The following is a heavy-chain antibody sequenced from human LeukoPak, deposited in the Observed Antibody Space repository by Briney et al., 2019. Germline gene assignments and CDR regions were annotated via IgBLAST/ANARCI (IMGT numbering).Heavy chain of an antibody. V-gene: IGHV4-39*07. J-gene: IGHJ3*01. CDR3: ARLERRQEALDV. CDR1: GGSISSSSYY. CDR2: IYYSGST. D-gene: IGHD1-1*01. Sequence: SETLSLTCTVSGGSISSSSYYWGWIRQPPGKGLEWIGSIYYSGSTYYNPSLKSRVTISVDTSKNQFSLKLSSVTAADTAVYYCARLERRQEALDVWGQGTMVTVSS.